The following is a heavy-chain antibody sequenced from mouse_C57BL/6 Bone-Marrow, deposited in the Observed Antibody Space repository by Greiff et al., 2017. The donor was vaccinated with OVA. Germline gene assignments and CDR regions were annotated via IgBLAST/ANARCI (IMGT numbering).Heavy chain of an antibody. CDR1: GYTFTSYW. CDR2: IYPGSGST. CDR3: ARDGSSPFDD. D-gene: IGHD1-1*01. J-gene: IGHJ2*01. V-gene: IGHV1-55*01. Sequence: QVQLQQPGAELVKPGASVKMSCKASGYTFTSYWITWVKQRPGQGLEWIGDIYPGSGSTNYNEKFKSKATLTVDTSSSTAYMQLSSLTSEDAAVYYCARDGSSPFDDWGQGTTLTVSS.